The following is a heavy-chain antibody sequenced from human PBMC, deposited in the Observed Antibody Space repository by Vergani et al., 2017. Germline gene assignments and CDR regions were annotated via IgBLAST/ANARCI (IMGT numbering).Heavy chain of an antibody. V-gene: IGHV3-23*01. CDR2: ISGQNFRT. CDR3: AKGLSRSGSYYPYYYYGMDV. D-gene: IGHD1-26*01. CDR1: GFTFTAHG. J-gene: IGHJ6*02. Sequence: EVQLLESGGGSAQPGESLRLSCVASGFTFTAHGLNWVRQAPGKGLELVSGISGQNFRTHYADSVKGRFTISRDDSKNTVYLQMNSLRAEDTAVYYCAKGLSRSGSYYPYYYYGMDVWGQGTTVTVSS.